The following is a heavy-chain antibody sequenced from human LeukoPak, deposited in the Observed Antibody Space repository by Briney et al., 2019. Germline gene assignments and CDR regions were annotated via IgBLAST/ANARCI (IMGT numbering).Heavy chain of an antibody. D-gene: IGHD5-18*01. J-gene: IGHJ5*02. CDR2: ISAYNGNT. CDR1: GYTFTSYG. CDR3: AREPIFGVYSYGYYWFDP. V-gene: IGHV1-18*01. Sequence: ASVKVSCKASGYTFTSYGISWVRQAPGQGLEWMGWISAYNGNTNYAQKLQGRVTMTTDTSTSTAYTELRSLRSDDTAVYYCAREPIFGVYSYGYYWFDPWGQGTLVTVSS.